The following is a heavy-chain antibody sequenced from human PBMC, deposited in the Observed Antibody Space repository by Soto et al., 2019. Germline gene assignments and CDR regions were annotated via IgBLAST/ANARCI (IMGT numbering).Heavy chain of an antibody. Sequence: ASVKDSCKASGYTFTGYYMHWVRQAPGQGLEWMGWINPNSGGTNYAQKFQGWVTMTRDTSISTAYMELSRLRSDDTAVYYCARSPIEVPAASGVGGMDVWGQGTTVTVSS. CDR3: ARSPIEVPAASGVGGMDV. CDR1: GYTFTGYY. D-gene: IGHD2-2*01. CDR2: INPNSGGT. J-gene: IGHJ6*02. V-gene: IGHV1-2*04.